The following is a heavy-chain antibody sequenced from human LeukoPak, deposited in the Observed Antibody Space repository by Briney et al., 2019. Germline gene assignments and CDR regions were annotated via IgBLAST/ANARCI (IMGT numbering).Heavy chain of an antibody. D-gene: IGHD1-1*01. Sequence: GDSLRLSCAASGFTFSDYWIIWFRQAPGKGLEWVGHINQDGSVKDYVDSVKGRFTISRDNANKFSFLQMNSLRAEDTAVYYCAKDKSWNVCNYWGRGTLVTVSS. CDR2: INQDGSVK. CDR1: GFTFSDYW. CDR3: AKDKSWNVCNY. V-gene: IGHV3-7*01. J-gene: IGHJ4*02.